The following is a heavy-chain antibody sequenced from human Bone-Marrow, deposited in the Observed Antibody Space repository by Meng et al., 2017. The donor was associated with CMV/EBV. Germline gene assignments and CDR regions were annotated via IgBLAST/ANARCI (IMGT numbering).Heavy chain of an antibody. V-gene: IGHV3-7*01. J-gene: IGHJ4*02. CDR3: ARDLVGYNTIDY. CDR1: GFTFSSYW. Sequence: GGSLRLSCAASGFTFSSYWMSWVRQAPGNGLEWVANIKQDASEKYYVGSVKGRFTISRDNAKNSLYLQMNSLRAEDTAVYYCARDLVGYNTIDYWGQGTLVTVSS. D-gene: IGHD5-24*01. CDR2: IKQDASEK.